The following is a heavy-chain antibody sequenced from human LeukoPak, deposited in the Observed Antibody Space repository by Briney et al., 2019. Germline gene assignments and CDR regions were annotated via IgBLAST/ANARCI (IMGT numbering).Heavy chain of an antibody. CDR2: IYYSGST. V-gene: IGHV4-59*01. CDR3: ARSHYDFWSGYYYFDY. Sequence: SETLSLTCAVYGGSFSGYYWSWIRQPPGKGLEWIGYIYYSGSTNYNPSLKSRVTISVDTSKNQFSLKLSSVTAADTAVYYCARSHYDFWSGYYYFDYWGQGTLVTVSS. D-gene: IGHD3-3*01. CDR1: GGSFSGYY. J-gene: IGHJ4*02.